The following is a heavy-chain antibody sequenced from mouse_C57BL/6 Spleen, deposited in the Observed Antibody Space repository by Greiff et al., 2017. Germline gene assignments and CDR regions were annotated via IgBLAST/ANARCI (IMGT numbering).Heavy chain of an antibody. CDR1: GFNIKDDY. CDR3: TIPCYDEAY. V-gene: IGHV14-4*01. D-gene: IGHD2-12*01. Sequence: VQLQQSGAELVRPGASVKLSCTASGFNIKDDYMCWVMQRLEQGLEWFGWIVPENGDTEYAPTFQGKATIPADPSSNTAYLQLESLTSEDSAIYYCTIPCYDEAYWGQGTLVTVSA. J-gene: IGHJ3*01. CDR2: IVPENGDT.